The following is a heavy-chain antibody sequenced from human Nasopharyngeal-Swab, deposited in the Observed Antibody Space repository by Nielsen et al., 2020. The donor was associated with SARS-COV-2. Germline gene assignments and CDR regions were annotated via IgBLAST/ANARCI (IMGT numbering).Heavy chain of an antibody. V-gene: IGHV4-59*13. CDR3: ARDPYSGYDL. CDR1: GGSISSYY. D-gene: IGHD5-12*01. Sequence: ETLSLTCTVSGGSISSYYWSWIRQPPGKGLEWIGYIYYSGSTNYNPSLKSRVTISVDTSKNQFSLKLSSVTAADTAVYYCARDPYSGYDLWGQGTLVTVSS. CDR2: IYYSGST. J-gene: IGHJ4*02.